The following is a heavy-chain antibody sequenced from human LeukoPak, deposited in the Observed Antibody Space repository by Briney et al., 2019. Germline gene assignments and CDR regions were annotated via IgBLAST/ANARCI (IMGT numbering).Heavy chain of an antibody. CDR2: IIPILGSA. Sequence: SVKVSCKASGGTFSSYAISWVRQAPGQGLEWMGWIIPILGSANYARSFQGRVTMTADESTSTAYMELSSLRSEDTAVYYCATSSRTYSSTDYWGQGTLVTVSS. CDR1: GGTFSSYA. CDR3: ATSSRTYSSTDY. V-gene: IGHV1-69*11. J-gene: IGHJ4*02. D-gene: IGHD6-13*01.